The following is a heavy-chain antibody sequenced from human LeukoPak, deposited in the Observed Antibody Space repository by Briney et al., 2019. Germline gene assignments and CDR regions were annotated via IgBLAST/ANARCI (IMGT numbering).Heavy chain of an antibody. J-gene: IGHJ4*02. V-gene: IGHV1-2*02. D-gene: IGHD6-13*01. CDR1: GYTFTGYY. Sequence: ASVKVSCKASGYTFTGYYIHWVRQAPGLGLEWMGWINPNSGGTNYAQKFQGRVTMTRDTSITTAHMELSSLRSDDTAVYYCAGSEFSNTWPDYWGQGTLVTVSS. CDR3: AGSEFSNTWPDY. CDR2: INPNSGGT.